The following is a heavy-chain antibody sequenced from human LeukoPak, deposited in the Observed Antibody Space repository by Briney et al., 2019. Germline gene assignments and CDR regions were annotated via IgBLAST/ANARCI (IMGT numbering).Heavy chain of an antibody. D-gene: IGHD3-22*01. CDR3: ARDRALYDSRRGYYYTEDDY. J-gene: IGHJ4*02. CDR1: GFTFSSYW. CDR2: INQDGSEK. Sequence: GGSLRLSCAASGFTFSSYWMTWVRQAPGKGLEWVANINQDGSEKYYVDSVKGRFTISRDNAKSSLFLQMNSLRADDTAVYYCARDRALYDSRRGYYYTEDDYWGQGTLVTVSS. V-gene: IGHV3-7*01.